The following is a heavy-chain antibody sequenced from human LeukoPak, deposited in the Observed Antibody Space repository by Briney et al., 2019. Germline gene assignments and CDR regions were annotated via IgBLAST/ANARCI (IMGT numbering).Heavy chain of an antibody. V-gene: IGHV4-34*01. J-gene: IGHJ4*02. CDR2: INRSGST. CDR3: ARRFNILTGYSHRGTSPRGLYYFDY. D-gene: IGHD3-9*01. CDR1: GGSFSGYY. Sequence: SETLSLTCAVYGGSFSGYYWSWIRQPPGKGLEWIGEINRSGSTNYNPSLKSRVTISVDTSKNQFSLKLSSVTAADTAVYYCARRFNILTGYSHRGTSPRGLYYFDYWGQGTLVTVSS.